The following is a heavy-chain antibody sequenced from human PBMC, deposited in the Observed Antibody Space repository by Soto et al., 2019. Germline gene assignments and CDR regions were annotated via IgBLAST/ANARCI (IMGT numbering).Heavy chain of an antibody. V-gene: IGHV4-34*01. J-gene: IGHJ6*02. CDR2: INHSGTT. CDR1: GGSFSGYY. CDR3: ARGPVIVVVSATNGNGMDV. D-gene: IGHD2-2*01. Sequence: SETLSLTCAVYGGSFSGYYWSWIRQPPGKGLEWIGEINHSGTTNFNPSLKSRVTISVDTSKNQFSLKLSSVTAADTAVYYCARGPVIVVVSATNGNGMDVWGQGTTVTVSS.